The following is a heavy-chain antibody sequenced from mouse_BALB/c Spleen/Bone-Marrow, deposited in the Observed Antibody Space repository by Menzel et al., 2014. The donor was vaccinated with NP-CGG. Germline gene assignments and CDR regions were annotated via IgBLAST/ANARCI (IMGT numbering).Heavy chain of an antibody. D-gene: IGHD2-14*01. Sequence: EVQRVESGPELVKPGASVKISCKASGYTFTDYNMHWVKQSHGKSLEWIGYISPYNGVTGYNQRFKSEATLTIDSSSSTAYMELRSLTSEDSVVYYCARIGNRLSYSLDYWGQGTSVTVSS. J-gene: IGHJ4*01. CDR1: GYTFTDYN. CDR3: ARIGNRLSYSLDY. V-gene: IGHV1S29*02. CDR2: ISPYNGVT.